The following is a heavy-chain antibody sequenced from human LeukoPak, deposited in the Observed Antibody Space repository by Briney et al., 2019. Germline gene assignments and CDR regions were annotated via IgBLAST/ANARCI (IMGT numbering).Heavy chain of an antibody. CDR1: GFTFSSYE. CDR2: ISSSGSTI. CDR3: ARDNYYGSGSPDIYFDY. Sequence: GGSLRLSCAASGFTFSSYEMNWVRQAPGKGLEWVSYISSSGSTIYYADPVKGRFTISRDNAKNSLYLQMNSLRAEDTAVYYCARDNYYGSGSPDIYFDYWGQGTLVTVSS. D-gene: IGHD3-10*01. V-gene: IGHV3-48*03. J-gene: IGHJ4*02.